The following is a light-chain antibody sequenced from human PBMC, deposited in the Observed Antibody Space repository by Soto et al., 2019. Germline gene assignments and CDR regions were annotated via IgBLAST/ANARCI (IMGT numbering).Light chain of an antibody. CDR2: EVT. CDR1: SSDVGGYDY. V-gene: IGLV2-8*01. Sequence: QSALTQPPSASGSPGHSVTISCTGTSSDVGGYDYVSWYQQHPGKAPKLMIYEVTKRPSGVPDRFSGSKSGNTASLTVSGLQAEDEADYYCSSYAGSNHFVCGTGTKLTVL. J-gene: IGLJ1*01. CDR3: SSYAGSNHFV.